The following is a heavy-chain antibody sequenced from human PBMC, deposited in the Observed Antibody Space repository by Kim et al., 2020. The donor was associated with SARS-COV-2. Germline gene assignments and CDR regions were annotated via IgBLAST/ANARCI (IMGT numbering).Heavy chain of an antibody. J-gene: IGHJ6*02. CDR1: GYSFTSYW. V-gene: IGHV5-51*01. Sequence: GESLKISCKGSGYSFTSYWIGWVRQMPGKGLEWMGIIYPGDSDTRYSPSFQGQVTISADKSISTAYLQWSSLKASDTAMYYCARLSGRGAARPSREYGMDVWGQGTTVTVSS. D-gene: IGHD6-6*01. CDR3: ARLSGRGAARPSREYGMDV. CDR2: IYPGDSDT.